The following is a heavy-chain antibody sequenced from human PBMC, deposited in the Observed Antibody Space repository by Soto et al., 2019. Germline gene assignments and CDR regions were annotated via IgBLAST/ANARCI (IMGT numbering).Heavy chain of an antibody. CDR2: IYYSGST. Sequence: PSETLSLTCTVSGGSISSGDYYWSWIRQPPGKGLERIGYIYYSGSTYYNPSLKSRVTISVDTSKNQFSLKLSSVTAADTAVYYCARAMVVTQNWFDPWGQGTLVTVSS. J-gene: IGHJ5*02. CDR3: ARAMVVTQNWFDP. CDR1: GGSISSGDYY. D-gene: IGHD2-21*02. V-gene: IGHV4-30-4*01.